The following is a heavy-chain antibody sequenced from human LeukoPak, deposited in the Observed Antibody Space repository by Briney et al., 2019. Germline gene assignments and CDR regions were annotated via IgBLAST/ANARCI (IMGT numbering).Heavy chain of an antibody. CDR2: IYTSGST. Sequence: LETLSLTCPVSGGSISSYYWSWIRQPAGKGLEWIGRIYTSGSTNYNPSLKSRVTISVDTSKNQFSLKLSSVTAADTAVYYCAREAEDIVVVPAATYYYYYMDVWGKGTTVTVSS. D-gene: IGHD2-2*01. J-gene: IGHJ6*03. CDR1: GGSISSYY. V-gene: IGHV4-4*07. CDR3: AREAEDIVVVPAATYYYYYMDV.